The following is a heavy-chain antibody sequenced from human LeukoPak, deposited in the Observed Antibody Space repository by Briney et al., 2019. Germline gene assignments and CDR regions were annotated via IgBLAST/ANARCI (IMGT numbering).Heavy chain of an antibody. CDR1: GYSFTGYY. CDR2: INPNSGGT. V-gene: IGHV1-2*02. J-gene: IGHJ3*02. CDR3: ERDHARRVYGGNSGAFDI. Sequence: ASVKVSCKASGYSFTGYYMHWVRQAPGQGLEWMGWINPNSGGTNYAQKFQGRVTMTRDTSISTAYMELSRLRSDDTAVYYCERDHARRVYGGNSGAFDIWGQGTMVTVSS. D-gene: IGHD4-23*01.